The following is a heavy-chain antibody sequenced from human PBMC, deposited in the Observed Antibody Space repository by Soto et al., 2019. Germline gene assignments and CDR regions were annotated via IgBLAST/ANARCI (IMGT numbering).Heavy chain of an antibody. CDR3: ARESASEYCQGCRCYPNHYYVFYV. D-gene: IGHD2-15*01. V-gene: IGHV1-18*01. CDR2: ISAYSGDT. CDR1: DYTFTRYG. Sequence: ASVKVSCKASDYTFTRYGINWVRQAPGQGLEWMGWISAYSGDTSYAKNLQGRVTMTTDTSTTTAYMELRSLTSDDTAVYYCARESASEYCQGCRCYPNHYYVFYVWGKGTTVTVSS. J-gene: IGHJ6*04.